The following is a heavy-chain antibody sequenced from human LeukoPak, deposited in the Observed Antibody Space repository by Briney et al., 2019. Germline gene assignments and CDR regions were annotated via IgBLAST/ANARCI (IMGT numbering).Heavy chain of an antibody. V-gene: IGHV4-61*08. CDR1: GGSISSGGYY. J-gene: IGHJ3*02. Sequence: PSETLSLTCTVSGGSISSGGYYWSWIRQPPGKGLEWIGYIYHSGSTNYNPSLKSRVTISVDTSKNQFSLKLSSVTAADTAVYYCARGQSITMVTDAFDIWGQGTMVTVSS. CDR2: IYHSGST. CDR3: ARGQSITMVTDAFDI. D-gene: IGHD3-10*01.